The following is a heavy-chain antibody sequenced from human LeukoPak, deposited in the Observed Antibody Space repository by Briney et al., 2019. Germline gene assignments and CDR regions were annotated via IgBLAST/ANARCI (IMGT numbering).Heavy chain of an antibody. CDR1: GFTFSSYS. Sequence: GGSLRLSCAASGFTFSSYSMNWVRQAPGKGLEWVSYISSSSSTIYYADSVKGRFTISRDNAKNSLYLQMNSLRAEDTAVYYCARERWSYNWNTSPDAFDIWGQGTMVTVSS. J-gene: IGHJ3*02. V-gene: IGHV3-48*01. CDR3: ARERWSYNWNTSPDAFDI. D-gene: IGHD1-1*01. CDR2: ISSSSSTI.